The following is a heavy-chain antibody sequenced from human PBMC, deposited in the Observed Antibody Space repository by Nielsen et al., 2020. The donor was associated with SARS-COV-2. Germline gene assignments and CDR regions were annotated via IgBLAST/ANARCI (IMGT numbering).Heavy chain of an antibody. Sequence: GESLKISCAASGFNFNDFAMSWVRQAPGRGLEWVSGISASGLSTYYADSVEGRFIISRDNSMDTVYLQMNSLRVEDTAVYYCARAGRSGRGRYFDLWGRGTLVTVSS. CDR2: ISASGLST. V-gene: IGHV3-23*01. J-gene: IGHJ2*01. CDR3: ARAGRSGRGRYFDL. CDR1: GFNFNDFA. D-gene: IGHD3-10*01.